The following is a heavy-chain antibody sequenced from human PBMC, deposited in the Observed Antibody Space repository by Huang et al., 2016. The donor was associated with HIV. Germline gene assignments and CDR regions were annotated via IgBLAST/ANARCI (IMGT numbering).Heavy chain of an antibody. J-gene: IGHJ4*02. Sequence: QVQLMQSGAEVKKPGSSVKVSCKASGGTFSSYAISWVRQAPGQGLEWMGRIIPIFDTANYAQKCQGRVTITADESTGTAYMELSSLRSEDTAIYYCARDLNGDFDYWGQGTLVTVSS. CDR3: ARDLNGDFDY. D-gene: IGHD1-1*01. V-gene: IGHV1-69*18. CDR2: IIPIFDTA. CDR1: GGTFSSYA.